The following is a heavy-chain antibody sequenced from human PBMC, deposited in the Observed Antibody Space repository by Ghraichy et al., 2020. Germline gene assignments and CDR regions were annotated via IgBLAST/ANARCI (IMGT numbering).Heavy chain of an antibody. CDR3: ARGIQPGGAAAGTGY. Sequence: VANIKQDGGEKYYVYSVNGRFTISRDTAKNSLYLLMNSLRAEDTAMYYCARGIQPGGAAAGTGYWGQGT. D-gene: IGHD6-13*01. V-gene: IGHV3-7*01. CDR2: IKQDGGEK. J-gene: IGHJ4*01.